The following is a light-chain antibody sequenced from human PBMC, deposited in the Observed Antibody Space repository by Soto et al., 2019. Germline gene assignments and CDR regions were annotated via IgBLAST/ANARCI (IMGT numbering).Light chain of an antibody. CDR1: QSVSSN. Sequence: EIVMTQSPATLSVSPGERATLSCRASQSVSSNLAWYQHKPGQAPRLLIYGASTRATGIPARFSGSGSGADCPLTISSLQSEDFAFYYCQQSDNWPRTFGRGTKVEIK. CDR2: GAS. J-gene: IGKJ1*01. V-gene: IGKV3-15*01. CDR3: QQSDNWPRT.